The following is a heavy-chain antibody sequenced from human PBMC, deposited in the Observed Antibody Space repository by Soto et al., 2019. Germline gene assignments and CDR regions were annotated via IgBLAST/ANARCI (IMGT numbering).Heavy chain of an antibody. CDR2: INHRGYT. CDR1: GGSFSGYY. Sequence: SETLSLTCAVYGGSFSGYYWSWILQPPGKGLEWIGEINHRGYTTYNPSLKSRVTISVDTSKNQFSLKLSSVTAADTAVYYCARNKAAGTRYYYYYMDVWGKGTTVTVSS. CDR3: ARNKAAGTRYYYYYMDV. J-gene: IGHJ6*03. D-gene: IGHD6-13*01. V-gene: IGHV4-34*01.